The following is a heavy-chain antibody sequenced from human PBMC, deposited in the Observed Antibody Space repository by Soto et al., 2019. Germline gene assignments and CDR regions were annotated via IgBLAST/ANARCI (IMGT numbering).Heavy chain of an antibody. CDR2: IWSDGNDK. J-gene: IGHJ5*02. D-gene: IGHD1-20*01. CDR1: GFTFSTFA. Sequence: VQLVESGGGLVKPGGSLRLSCAASGFTFSTFALHWVRQAPGKGLECVAIIWSDGNDKYYADSLKGRFTISSDNSKNTLSVQMNSLEAEDTSVNYCVRGSYCSKGLRHNLWRFGPWGQGTLITVSS. V-gene: IGHV3-33*01. CDR3: VRGSYCSKGLRHNLWRFGP.